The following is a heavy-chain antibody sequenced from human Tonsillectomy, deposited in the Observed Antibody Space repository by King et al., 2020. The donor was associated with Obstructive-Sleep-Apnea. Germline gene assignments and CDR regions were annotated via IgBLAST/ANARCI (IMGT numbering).Heavy chain of an antibody. CDR3: ATETWYDFGPYFDY. CDR1: GFTFSDHY. CDR2: TRNKANSCTT. J-gene: IGHJ4*02. D-gene: IGHD3-3*01. Sequence: VQLVESGGGLVQPGGSLRLSCAASGFTFSDHYMDWVRQAPGKGLEWVGLTRNKANSCTTEYAASVKGRFTISRDDSKNSLYLQMNSLKTEDTAVYYCATETWYDFGPYFDYWGQGTLVTVSS. V-gene: IGHV3-72*01.